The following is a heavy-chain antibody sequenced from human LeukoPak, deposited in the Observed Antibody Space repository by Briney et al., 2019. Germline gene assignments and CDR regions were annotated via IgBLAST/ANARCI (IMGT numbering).Heavy chain of an antibody. D-gene: IGHD6-6*01. V-gene: IGHV4-39*07. CDR3: ARAPWSSSSFSDNHYFDY. Sequence: ASETLSLTCTVSGGSISSSSYYWGWIRQPPGKGLEWIGSIYYSGSTYYNPSLKSRVTISVDTSKNQFSLKLSSVTAADTAVYYCARAPWSSSSFSDNHYFDYWGQGTLVTVSS. CDR2: IYYSGST. CDR1: GGSISSSSYY. J-gene: IGHJ4*02.